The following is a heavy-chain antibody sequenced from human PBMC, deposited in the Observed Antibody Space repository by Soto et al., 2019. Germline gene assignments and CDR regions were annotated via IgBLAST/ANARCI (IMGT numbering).Heavy chain of an antibody. V-gene: IGHV3-30*18. Sequence: QVQLVESGGGVVQPGRSLRLSCAASGFTFSSYGMHWVRQAPGKGLEWVAVISYDGSNKYYADSVKGRFTISRDNSKNTLYLQMNSLRAEDTAVYYCAKGEVRETDYWGQGTLVTVSS. CDR2: ISYDGSNK. J-gene: IGHJ4*02. CDR3: AKGEVRETDY. CDR1: GFTFSSYG.